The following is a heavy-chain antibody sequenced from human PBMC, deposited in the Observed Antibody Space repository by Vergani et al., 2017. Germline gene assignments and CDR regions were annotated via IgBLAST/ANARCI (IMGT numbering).Heavy chain of an antibody. Sequence: EVQLLESGGGLVQPGGSLRLSCAASGFTFSSYAMSWVRQAPGKGLEWVSAISGSGGSTYYADSVKGRFTISRDKSKNTLYLQMNSLRAEDTAVYYCAKDIGSGYGDHRVLDYWGQGTLVTVSS. V-gene: IGHV3-23*01. J-gene: IGHJ4*02. CDR3: AKDIGSGYGDHRVLDY. CDR2: ISGSGGST. CDR1: GFTFSSYA. D-gene: IGHD4-17*01.